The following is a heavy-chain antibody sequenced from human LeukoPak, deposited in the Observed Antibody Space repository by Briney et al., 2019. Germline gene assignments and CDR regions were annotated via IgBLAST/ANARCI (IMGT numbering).Heavy chain of an antibody. CDR1: GYTFTSYG. CDR3: ARDDAPAGSESYCRRISCYLGRLDV. CDR2: INTHNGNT. Sequence: GASVKVSCKASGYTFTSYGISWVRQAPGQGLEWMGWINTHNGNTKYTQKFQGRVTMTRDKFTSTAYMELTSLTSDDTAVYYCARDDAPAGSESYCRRISCYLGRLDVWGQGTTITVSS. V-gene: IGHV1-18*01. D-gene: IGHD2-2*01. J-gene: IGHJ6*02.